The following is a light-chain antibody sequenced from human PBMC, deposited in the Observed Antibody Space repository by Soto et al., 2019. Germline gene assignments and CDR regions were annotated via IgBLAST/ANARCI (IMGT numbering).Light chain of an antibody. CDR2: RAS. CDR3: QQHNNWPLT. Sequence: EVVMTQSPATLSVSPGERATLSCRASQSVSSNLAWYQQKVGQAPRLLIYRASTRATGIPARFSGSGSGTEFTLTISSLQSADFAVYYCQQHNNWPLTFGGGTKVEIK. CDR1: QSVSSN. V-gene: IGKV3-15*01. J-gene: IGKJ4*01.